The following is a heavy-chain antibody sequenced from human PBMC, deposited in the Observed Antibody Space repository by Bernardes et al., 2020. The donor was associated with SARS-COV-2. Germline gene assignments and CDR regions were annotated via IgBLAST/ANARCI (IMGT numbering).Heavy chain of an antibody. J-gene: IGHJ4*02. CDR2: ISSHGSNI. Sequence: GGSLRLSCAASGFTFSDYTMNWVRQAPGKGLEWVSNISSHGSNIYYADSVKGRFTISRDNAKNSLYLQMNSLRAEDTAVYYCARDFAEQCLDYWGQGTLVTVSS. CDR1: GFTFSDYT. V-gene: IGHV3-48*01. D-gene: IGHD6-19*01. CDR3: ARDFAEQCLDY.